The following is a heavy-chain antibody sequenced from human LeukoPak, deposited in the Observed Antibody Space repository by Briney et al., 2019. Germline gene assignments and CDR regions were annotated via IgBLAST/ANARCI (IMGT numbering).Heavy chain of an antibody. D-gene: IGHD6-13*01. J-gene: IGHJ4*02. V-gene: IGHV3-30*03. CDR1: GFTFSSYG. Sequence: PGGSLRLSCAASGFTFSSYGMHWVRQAPGKGLEWVAVISYDGSNKYYADSVKGRFTISRDNSKNTLYLQMNSLRAEDTAVYYCARVVAAAGNFDYWGQGTLVTVSS. CDR2: ISYDGSNK. CDR3: ARVVAAAGNFDY.